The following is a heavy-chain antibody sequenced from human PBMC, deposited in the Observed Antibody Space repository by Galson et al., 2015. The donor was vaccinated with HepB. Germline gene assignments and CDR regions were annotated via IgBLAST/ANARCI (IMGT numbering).Heavy chain of an antibody. CDR1: GFTFSSYW. Sequence: SLRLSCAASGFTFSSYWMSWVRQAPGKGLEWVANIKQDGSEKYYVDSVKGRFTISRDNAKNSLYLQMNSLRAEDTAVYYCARDHNYDSPYYYSGMDVWGQGTTVTVSS. J-gene: IGHJ6*02. D-gene: IGHD5-12*01. V-gene: IGHV3-7*03. CDR3: ARDHNYDSPYYYSGMDV. CDR2: IKQDGSEK.